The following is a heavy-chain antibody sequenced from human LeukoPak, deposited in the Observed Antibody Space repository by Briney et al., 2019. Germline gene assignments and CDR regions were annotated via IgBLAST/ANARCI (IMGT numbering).Heavy chain of an antibody. Sequence: PGGSLRLSCATSGFTFSDYTMNWVRQAPGKGLEWVSVISGSGGSTDYADSVKGRSTISRDNSKNTLYLQMNSLRAEDTAVYYCAKDSDYYGSGSYYDYWGQGTLVTVSS. J-gene: IGHJ4*02. D-gene: IGHD3-10*01. CDR3: AKDSDYYGSGSYYDY. V-gene: IGHV3-23*01. CDR2: ISGSGGST. CDR1: GFTFSDYT.